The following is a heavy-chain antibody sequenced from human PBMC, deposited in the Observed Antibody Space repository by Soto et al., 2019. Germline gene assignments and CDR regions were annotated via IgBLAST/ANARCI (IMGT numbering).Heavy chain of an antibody. V-gene: IGHV4-39*01. CDR3: ARRDCGGDCYSLYY. D-gene: IGHD2-21*02. J-gene: IGHJ4*02. CDR2: INYSGST. Sequence: SETLCLTCTVSDGSIDSSAYSWGWIRQPPGKGLEWIGSINYSGSTYYSPSLKSRVTISIDTSRNQFSLSLSSVTAADTAVYYCARRDCGGDCYSLYYWGQGTLVTV. CDR1: DGSIDSSAYS.